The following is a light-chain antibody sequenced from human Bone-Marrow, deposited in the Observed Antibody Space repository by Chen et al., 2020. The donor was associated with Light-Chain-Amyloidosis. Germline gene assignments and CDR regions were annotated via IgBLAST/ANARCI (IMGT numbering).Light chain of an antibody. CDR3: QSYQCSSQGV. J-gene: IGLJ3*02. CDR1: SGSIATNY. Sequence: NFMLTQPHYVSESPGKTVISSCTRSSGSIATNYVQWYQQRPGSSPTTVIYEDDQRPSGVPDRFSGSIDRSSNSASLTISGLKTEDEADYYCQSYQCSSQGVFGGGTKLTVL. V-gene: IGLV6-57*01. CDR2: EDD.